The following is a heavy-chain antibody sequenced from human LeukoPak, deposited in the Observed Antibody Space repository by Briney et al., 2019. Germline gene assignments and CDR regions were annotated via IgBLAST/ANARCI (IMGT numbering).Heavy chain of an antibody. CDR1: GYTFTGYY. V-gene: IGHV1-2*02. CDR2: INPNSGGT. CDR3: ARTRGTHISMAYLDS. J-gene: IGHJ4*02. D-gene: IGHD2/OR15-2a*01. Sequence: ASVTVSCKASGYTFTGYYMHWVRQAPGQGLEWMGWINPNSGGTNYAQRFQGRVTMTRVTSITTAYMELSSLRSDDTAVYYCARTRGTHISMAYLDSWGQGTLVTVSS.